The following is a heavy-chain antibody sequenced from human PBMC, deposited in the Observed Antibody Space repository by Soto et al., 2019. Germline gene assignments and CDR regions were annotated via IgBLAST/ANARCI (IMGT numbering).Heavy chain of an antibody. V-gene: IGHV4-34*01. CDR3: ARRGYCSSTSCQSDYYYSYGMDV. CDR2: INHSGST. Sequence: SATLSLSCAVYGGSFRGYYGSWIRQPPGKGLEWIGEINHSGSTNYNPSLKSLVTISVDTSKNQFSLKLSSVTAADTAVYYCARRGYCSSTSCQSDYYYSYGMDVWGQGTTVTVSS. J-gene: IGHJ6*02. D-gene: IGHD2-2*01. CDR1: GGSFRGYY.